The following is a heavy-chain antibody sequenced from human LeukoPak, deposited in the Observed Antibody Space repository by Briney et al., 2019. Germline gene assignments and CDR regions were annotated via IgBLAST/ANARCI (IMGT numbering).Heavy chain of an antibody. Sequence: PGGSLRLSCAVSGFIINASAINWGRQASGEGLEWVGRIRSKANNYATEYAASVKGRFTLSRDDSKNTAYLQMNSLKTEDTAVYYCTSGYDELTGYYNVGGYWGQGTLVTVSS. V-gene: IGHV3-73*01. D-gene: IGHD3-9*01. CDR1: GFIINASA. CDR2: IRSKANNYAT. CDR3: TSGYDELTGYYNVGGY. J-gene: IGHJ4*02.